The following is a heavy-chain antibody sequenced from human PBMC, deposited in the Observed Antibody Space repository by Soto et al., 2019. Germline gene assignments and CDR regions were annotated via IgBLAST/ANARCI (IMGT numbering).Heavy chain of an antibody. CDR2: IYHSGNT. D-gene: IGHD3-3*02. CDR1: GYSLTTGYY. V-gene: IGHV4-38-2*01. CDR3: ARVKLAGRGSFHD. Sequence: SETLSLTCAVPGYSLTTGYYWGWFRQPPGKGLEWIGSIYHSGNTYYNPSLKSRVTISLDTSKNQFSLKLTSVTAADTAMYYCARVKLAGRGSFHDWGQGTLVTVSS. J-gene: IGHJ4*02.